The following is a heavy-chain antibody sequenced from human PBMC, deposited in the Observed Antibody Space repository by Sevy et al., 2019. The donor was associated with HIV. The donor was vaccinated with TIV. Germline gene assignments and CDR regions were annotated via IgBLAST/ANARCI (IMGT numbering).Heavy chain of an antibody. J-gene: IGHJ4*02. V-gene: IGHV1-18*01. D-gene: IGHD2-15*01. CDR1: GYTFTSYG. CDR2: ISAYNGNT. CDR3: ARDPTRTYYFDY. Sequence: ASVKVSCKASGYTFTSYGISWVRQAPGQGLEWMGWISAYNGNTNYAQKLQGRVTMTTDTSTSTAYMELRSLGSDDTAVYYCARDPTRTYYFDYWGQGTLVTVSS.